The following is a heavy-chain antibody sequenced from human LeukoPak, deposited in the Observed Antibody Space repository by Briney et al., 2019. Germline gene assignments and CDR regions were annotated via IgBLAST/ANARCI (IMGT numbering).Heavy chain of an antibody. CDR2: IIPIFGTT. D-gene: IGHD2-21*01. J-gene: IGHJ3*02. V-gene: IGHV1-69*01. CDR1: GGTFSSYT. CDR3: ARGWQLGGDLGDAFDI. Sequence: SLKVSCKTSGGTFSSYTITWVRQAPGQGLEWMGGIIPIFGTTNYAQKFQGRVTITADESTSTAYMELSSLRSEDTAVYYCARGWQLGGDLGDAFDIWGQGTMVTVSS.